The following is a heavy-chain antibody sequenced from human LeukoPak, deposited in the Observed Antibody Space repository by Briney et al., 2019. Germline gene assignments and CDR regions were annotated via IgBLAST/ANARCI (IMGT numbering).Heavy chain of an antibody. Sequence: GASVKVSCEASGYTFNGDGISWVGQAPGQGLEWVGWISAYNGNKNYAQKLQGRVTMTTDTSTSTAYMELRSLRSDATAVYYCARELSYGRAFDIWGKGTMVTVSS. CDR1: GYTFNGDG. V-gene: IGHV1-18*01. J-gene: IGHJ3*02. D-gene: IGHD4-17*01. CDR2: ISAYNGNK. CDR3: ARELSYGRAFDI.